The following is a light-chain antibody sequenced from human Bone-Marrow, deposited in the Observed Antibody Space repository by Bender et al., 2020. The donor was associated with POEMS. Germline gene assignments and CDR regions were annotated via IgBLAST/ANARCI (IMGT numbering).Light chain of an antibody. CDR2: EVS. Sequence: QSALTQPASVSGSPGQSITISCSGTTSDVGSYNLVSWYQQHPGKAPKLMIYEVSKWPSGVPDRFSGSKSGTSASLAITGLQAEDEGDYYCQSYDNSLGGWVFGGGTKLTVL. J-gene: IGLJ3*02. CDR1: TSDVGSYNL. V-gene: IGLV2-14*02. CDR3: QSYDNSLGGWV.